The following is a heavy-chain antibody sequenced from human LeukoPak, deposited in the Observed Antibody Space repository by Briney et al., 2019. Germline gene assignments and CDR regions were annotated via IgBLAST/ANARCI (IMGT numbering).Heavy chain of an antibody. CDR3: ASLYSSSHDY. J-gene: IGHJ4*02. V-gene: IGHV4-34*01. CDR1: GGSFSGYY. D-gene: IGHD6-13*01. CDR2: INHSGST. Sequence: PSETLSLTCAVYGGSFSGYYWSWIRQSPGKGLEWIGEINHSGSTNYNPSLKSRVTISVDTSKNQFSLKLSSVTAADTAVYYCASLYSSSHDYWGQGTLVTVSS.